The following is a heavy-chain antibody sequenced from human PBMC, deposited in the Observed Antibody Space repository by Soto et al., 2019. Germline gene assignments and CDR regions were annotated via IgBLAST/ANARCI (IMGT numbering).Heavy chain of an antibody. CDR1: GFTFSDYY. Sequence: GGSLRLSCAASGFTFSDYYMSWIRQAPGRGLEWVSYIISGGNTMYYADSVRGRFAISRDNAKNSLYLQMNSLRAEDTAVYYCARLGRGSNDYWGQGTLVTVSS. J-gene: IGHJ4*02. CDR2: IISGGNTM. CDR3: ARLGRGSNDY. V-gene: IGHV3-11*01. D-gene: IGHD3-10*01.